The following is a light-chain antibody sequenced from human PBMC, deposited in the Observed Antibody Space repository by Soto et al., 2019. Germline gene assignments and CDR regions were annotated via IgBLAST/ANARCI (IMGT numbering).Light chain of an antibody. CDR3: SSYTSSSTRV. V-gene: IGLV2-14*01. Sequence: QSALTQPASVSGSPEQSITISCTGTSSDVGGYNYVSWYQQHPGKAPKLMIYEVSNRPSGVSNRFSGAKSGNTASLTISGLQAEDEADYYCSSYTSSSTRVFGGGTKLTVL. CDR2: EVS. J-gene: IGLJ3*02. CDR1: SSDVGGYNY.